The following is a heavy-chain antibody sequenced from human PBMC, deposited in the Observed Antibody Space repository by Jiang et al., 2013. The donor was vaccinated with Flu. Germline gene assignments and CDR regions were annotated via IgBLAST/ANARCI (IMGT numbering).Heavy chain of an antibody. Sequence: GAEVKKPGSSVKVSCKASGGTFSSYAISWVRQAPGQGLEWMGGIIPIFGTANYAQKFQGRVTITADESTSTAYMELSSLRSEDTAVYYCARGPEMITFGGVIVISGLDYWGQGTLVTVSS. V-gene: IGHV1-69*01. CDR1: GGTFSSYA. CDR3: ARGPEMITFGGVIVISGLDY. CDR2: IIPIFGTA. J-gene: IGHJ4*02. D-gene: IGHD3-16*02.